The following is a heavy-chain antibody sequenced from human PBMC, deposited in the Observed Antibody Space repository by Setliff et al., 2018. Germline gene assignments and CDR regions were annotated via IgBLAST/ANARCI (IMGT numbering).Heavy chain of an antibody. Sequence: ASVKVSCKASGYTFTNYGINWVRQAPGQGLEWMGWINNYSFKTNYPQKFLGRVTVTTDTSTGTAYMELGSLTSDDTADYYCARLVRYCTRTSCQRTPGTEYWGQGTLVTVSS. V-gene: IGHV1-18*01. CDR3: ARLVRYCTRTSCQRTPGTEY. CDR1: GYTFTNYG. J-gene: IGHJ4*02. CDR2: INNYSFKT. D-gene: IGHD2-2*01.